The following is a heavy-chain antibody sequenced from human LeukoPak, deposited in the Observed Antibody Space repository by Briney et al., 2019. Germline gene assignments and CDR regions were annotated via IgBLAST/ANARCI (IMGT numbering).Heavy chain of an antibody. J-gene: IGHJ6*02. CDR3: ARRFKGAMDV. Sequence: PGGSLSLSCAASGFIFSSYEINWVRQAPGKGLEWVSYISSGGSNVNYADSVKGRFLISRDNAKNSLYLQMNSLRAEDTAVYYYARRFKGAMDVWGQGTTGTVSS. CDR2: ISSGGSNV. CDR1: GFIFSSYE. V-gene: IGHV3-48*03.